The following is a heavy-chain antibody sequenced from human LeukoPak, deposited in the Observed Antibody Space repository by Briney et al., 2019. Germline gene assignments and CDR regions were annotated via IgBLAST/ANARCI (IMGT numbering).Heavy chain of an antibody. CDR1: GGSFSGYY. Sequence: SETLSLTCAVYGGSFSGYYWSWIRPPPGRGLEWIGEINHSGSTNYNPSLKSRVTISVDTSKNQFSLKLSSVTAADTAVYYCARVTVLRYFDWSTYYYGMDVWGKGTTVTVSS. CDR2: INHSGST. V-gene: IGHV4-34*01. D-gene: IGHD3-9*01. CDR3: ARVTVLRYFDWSTYYYGMDV. J-gene: IGHJ6*04.